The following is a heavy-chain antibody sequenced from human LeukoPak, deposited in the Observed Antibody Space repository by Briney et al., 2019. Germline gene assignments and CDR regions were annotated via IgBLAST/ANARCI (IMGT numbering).Heavy chain of an antibody. CDR1: GGSISSGGYS. V-gene: IGHV4-30-2*01. Sequence: PSETLSLTCAVSGGSISSGGYSWSWIRQPPGKGLEWIGYIYHSGSTYYNPSLKSRVTISVDRSKNQFSLKLSSVTAADTAVYYCARQQTIFGVVIPAYYFDYWGQGTLVTVSS. CDR2: IYHSGST. D-gene: IGHD3-3*01. CDR3: ARQQTIFGVVIPAYYFDY. J-gene: IGHJ4*02.